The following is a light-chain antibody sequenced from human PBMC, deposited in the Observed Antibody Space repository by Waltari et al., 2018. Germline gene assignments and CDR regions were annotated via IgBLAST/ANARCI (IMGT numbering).Light chain of an antibody. CDR1: QSVRSNY. J-gene: IGKJ5*01. V-gene: IGKV3-20*01. CDR2: GAS. Sequence: EIVLTQSPGTLSLSPGERATLSGRASQSVRSNYLALYQQKPGQAPRLLIYGASSRATGIPDRFSGSGSGTDFTLTSSRLEPEDFAVYYCQHYDSSLITFGQGTRLEIK. CDR3: QHYDSSLIT.